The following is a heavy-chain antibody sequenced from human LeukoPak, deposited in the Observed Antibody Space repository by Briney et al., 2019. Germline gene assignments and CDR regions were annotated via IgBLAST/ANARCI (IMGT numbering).Heavy chain of an antibody. J-gene: IGHJ3*02. CDR1: GGSISSGGYY. V-gene: IGHV4-31*03. D-gene: IGHD1-26*01. CDR2: IYYSGST. Sequence: SQTLSLTCTVSGGSISSGGYYWSWIRQHPGKGLEWIGYIYYSGSTYYNPSLKSRVTISVDTSKNQFSLKLSSVTAADTAVYYCARTGIVGATSAFGIWGQGTMVTVSS. CDR3: ARTGIVGATSAFGI.